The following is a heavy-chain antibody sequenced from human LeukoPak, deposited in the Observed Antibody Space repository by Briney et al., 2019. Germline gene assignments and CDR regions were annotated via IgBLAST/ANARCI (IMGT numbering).Heavy chain of an antibody. CDR3: ARRALARLYLSDSYYYYMDV. J-gene: IGHJ6*03. CDR1: GYSISSGYY. D-gene: IGHD5/OR15-5a*01. V-gene: IGHV4-38-2*02. CDR2: IYHSGST. Sequence: PSETLSLTCTVSGYSISSGYYWGWIRQPPGKGLEWIGSIYHSGSTYYNPFLKSRVTISVDTSKNQFSLKLSSVTAADTAVYYCARRALARLYLSDSYYYYMDVWGKGTTVTISS.